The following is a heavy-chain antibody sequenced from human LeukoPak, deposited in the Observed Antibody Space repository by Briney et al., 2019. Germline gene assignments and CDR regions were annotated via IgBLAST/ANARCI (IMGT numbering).Heavy chain of an antibody. J-gene: IGHJ4*02. CDR2: INQDGSEK. CDR1: GFTFDDYW. D-gene: IGHD5-18*01. Sequence: PGGSLRLSCGASGFTFDDYWMSWVRQAPGQGLEWVANINQDGSEKYYLDSAKGRFTISRDNAKNTLYLQMSSLRAEDTAVYYCARGGGYSYGSFDYWGQGTLVTVSS. V-gene: IGHV3-7*01. CDR3: ARGGGYSYGSFDY.